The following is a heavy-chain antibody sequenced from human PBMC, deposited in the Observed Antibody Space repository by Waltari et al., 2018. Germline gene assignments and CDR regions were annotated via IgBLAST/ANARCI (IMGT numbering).Heavy chain of an antibody. J-gene: IGHJ3*02. CDR1: GFTFDDYA. CDR2: ISWNSGSI. D-gene: IGHD6-13*01. V-gene: IGHV3-9*03. Sequence: EVQLVESGGGLVQPGRSLRLSCAAYGFTFDDYAMHWVRQAPGKGLEWVSGISWNSGSIGYADSVKGRFTISRDNAKNSLYLQMNSLRAEDMALYYCAKIGYSSSRDAFDIWGQGTMVTVSS. CDR3: AKIGYSSSRDAFDI.